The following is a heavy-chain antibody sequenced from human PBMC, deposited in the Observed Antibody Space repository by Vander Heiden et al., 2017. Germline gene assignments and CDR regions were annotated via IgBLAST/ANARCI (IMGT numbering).Heavy chain of an antibody. Sequence: EVQLVESGGGLIQPGGSLRLSCAASGFTVSNYYMSWVRQAPGKGLEWVSIIYSGGSGGSTYYADSVKGRFTISRDNSKNTRYLQMNSLRAEDTAVYYCARWRWDSTNWLNGMDVWGQGTTVTVSS. J-gene: IGHJ6*02. CDR2: IYSGGSGGST. D-gene: IGHD3-9*01. V-gene: IGHV3-53*01. CDR3: ARWRWDSTNWLNGMDV. CDR1: GFTVSNYY.